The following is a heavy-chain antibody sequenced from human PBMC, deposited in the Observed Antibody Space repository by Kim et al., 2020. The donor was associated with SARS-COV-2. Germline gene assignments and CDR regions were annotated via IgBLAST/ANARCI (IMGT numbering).Heavy chain of an antibody. J-gene: IGHJ6*02. D-gene: IGHD1-1*01. V-gene: IGHV1-8*01. Sequence: QKFQGRVTRTRNTSISTAYMELSSLRSEDTAVYYCARGSRTWDYYYGMDVWGQGTTVTVSS. CDR3: ARGSRTWDYYYGMDV.